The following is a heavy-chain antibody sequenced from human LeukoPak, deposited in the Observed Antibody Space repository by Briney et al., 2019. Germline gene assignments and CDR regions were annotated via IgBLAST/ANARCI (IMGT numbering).Heavy chain of an antibody. D-gene: IGHD6-13*01. CDR1: GFTFSSDA. CDR2: ISSNGGST. CDR3: VKGGSSTWSWFDP. Sequence: PGGSLRLSCSASGFTFSSDAMHGVRQAPGQGLEYVSGISSNGGSTYYADSVKGRFTISRDNPKNTLYLQMSSLRAEDTAVYYCVKGGSSTWSWFDPWGQGTLVTVSS. J-gene: IGHJ5*02. V-gene: IGHV3-64D*09.